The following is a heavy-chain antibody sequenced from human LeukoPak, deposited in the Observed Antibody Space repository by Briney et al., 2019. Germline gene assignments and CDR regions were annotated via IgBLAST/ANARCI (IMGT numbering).Heavy chain of an antibody. CDR1: GGSFSGYY. J-gene: IGHJ4*02. Sequence: PSETLSLTCAVYGGSFSGYYWSWIRQPPGKGLEWIGEINHSGSTNYNPSLKSRVTISVDTSKNQFSLKLSSVTAADTAVYYCARGRIVATRHDYWGQGTLVTVSS. V-gene: IGHV4-34*01. CDR2: INHSGST. CDR3: ARGRIVATRHDY. D-gene: IGHD5-12*01.